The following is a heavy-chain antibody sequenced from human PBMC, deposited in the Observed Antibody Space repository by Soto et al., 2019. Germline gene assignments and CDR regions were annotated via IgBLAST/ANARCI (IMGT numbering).Heavy chain of an antibody. CDR1: GGSISSSNW. D-gene: IGHD6-13*01. Sequence: PSETLSLTCAVSGGSISSSNWWSWVRQPPGKGLEWIGEIYHSGSTNYSPSLKSRVTISVDKSKNQFSLKLSSVTAADTAVYYCARGGPPTGYSSSRAWSDPWGQGTLVTVSS. J-gene: IGHJ5*02. CDR3: ARGGPPTGYSSSRAWSDP. V-gene: IGHV4-4*02. CDR2: IYHSGST.